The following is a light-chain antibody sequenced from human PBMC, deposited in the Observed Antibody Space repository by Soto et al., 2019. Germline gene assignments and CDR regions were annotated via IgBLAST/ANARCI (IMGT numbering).Light chain of an antibody. V-gene: IGLV1-51*02. CDR3: GTWDSSLSADV. Sequence: QSVLTQPPSVSAAPGQKVTISCSGSSSDIGNNYVSWYQHLPGTAPKLLIYENNKRPSGIPDRFSGSKSGTSATLGITGLQTGDEAGYYCGTWDSSLSADVFGTGTKLTVL. CDR2: ENN. CDR1: SSDIGNNY. J-gene: IGLJ1*01.